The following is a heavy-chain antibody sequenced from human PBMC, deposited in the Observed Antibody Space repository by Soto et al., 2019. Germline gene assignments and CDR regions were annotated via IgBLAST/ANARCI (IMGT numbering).Heavy chain of an antibody. V-gene: IGHV1-69*12. CDR3: ARSSYGSSWYHPYYGMDV. Sequence: QVQLVQSGAEVKKPGSSVKVSCKASGGTFSSYAISWVRQAPGQGLEWMGGIIPIFGTANYAQKFQGRATITADXXTXTXXMELSSLRSEDTAVYYCARSSYGSSWYHPYYGMDVWGQGTTVTVSS. J-gene: IGHJ6*02. D-gene: IGHD6-13*01. CDR1: GGTFSSYA. CDR2: IIPIFGTA.